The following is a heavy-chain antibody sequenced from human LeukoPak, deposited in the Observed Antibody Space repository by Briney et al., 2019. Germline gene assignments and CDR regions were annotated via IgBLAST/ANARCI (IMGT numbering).Heavy chain of an antibody. V-gene: IGHV3-64*01. J-gene: IGHJ6*02. CDR1: GFTFSNSA. D-gene: IGHD3-10*01. CDR2: TSKSGGTT. CDR3: ARDDYSASGSYYGMDV. Sequence: GGSLRLSCAASGFTFSNSAMSWVRQAPGKGLEYVSTTSKSGGTTYYANSVKGRFTCSRDNSKNTLYLQMGSLRAEDMAVYYCARDDYSASGSYYGMDVWGQGTTVTVSS.